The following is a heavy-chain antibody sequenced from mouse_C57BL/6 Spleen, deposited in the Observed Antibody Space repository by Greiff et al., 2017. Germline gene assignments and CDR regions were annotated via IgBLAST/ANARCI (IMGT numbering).Heavy chain of an antibody. CDR2: IYPSDSET. Sequence: QVQLQQPGAELVRPGSSVKLSCKASGYTFTSYWMDWVKQRPGQGLEWIGNIYPSDSETHYNQKFKDKATLTVDKSSSTAYMQLSSLTSEDSAVYYCAREGDGYRYFDVWGTGTTVTVSS. J-gene: IGHJ1*03. CDR1: GYTFTSYW. V-gene: IGHV1-61*01. CDR3: AREGDGYRYFDV. D-gene: IGHD2-3*01.